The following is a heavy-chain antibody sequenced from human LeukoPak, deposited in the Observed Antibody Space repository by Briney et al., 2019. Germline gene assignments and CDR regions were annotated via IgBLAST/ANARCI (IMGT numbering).Heavy chain of an antibody. CDR2: INPSSGGT. V-gene: IGHV1-2*02. CDR1: GYTLTGYY. J-gene: IGHJ4*02. Sequence: ASVKVSCKASGYTLTGYYMHWVRQAPGQGLEWMGWINPSSGGTNYAQKFQGRVTMTRDTSISTAYMELSRLRSDDTAVYYCARDSIPRLRLGELDYWGQGTLVTVSS. D-gene: IGHD3-16*01. CDR3: ARDSIPRLRLGELDY.